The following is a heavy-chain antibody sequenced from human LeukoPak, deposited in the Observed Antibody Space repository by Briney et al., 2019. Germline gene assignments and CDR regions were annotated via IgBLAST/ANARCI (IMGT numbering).Heavy chain of an antibody. CDR3: ARGFTIFGVVNDAFDI. CDR1: GFTFSNYW. J-gene: IGHJ3*02. D-gene: IGHD3-3*01. Sequence: PGGSRRLSCAASGFTFSNYWMHWVRQAPGKGLVWVSRIDSDGSRTNNADSVKGRFTISRDNAKNTVYLQMNSLRAEDAAVYYCARGFTIFGVVNDAFDIWGQGTMVTVSS. CDR2: IDSDGSRT. V-gene: IGHV3-74*01.